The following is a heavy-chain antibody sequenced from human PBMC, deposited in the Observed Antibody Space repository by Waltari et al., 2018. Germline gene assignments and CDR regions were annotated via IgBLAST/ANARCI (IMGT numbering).Heavy chain of an antibody. V-gene: IGHV2-70*01. D-gene: IGHD3-9*01. CDR3: ATDILTGYHAYYYYGMDV. CDR1: GFSLSTSGMC. CDR2: IDWDDDK. Sequence: QVTLRESGPALVKPTQTLTLTCTFSGFSLSTSGMCVSWIRQPPGKALEWLALIDWDDDKYYSTSLKTRLTISKDTSKNQVVLTMTNMDPVDTATYYCATDILTGYHAYYYYGMDVWGQGTTVTVSS. J-gene: IGHJ6*02.